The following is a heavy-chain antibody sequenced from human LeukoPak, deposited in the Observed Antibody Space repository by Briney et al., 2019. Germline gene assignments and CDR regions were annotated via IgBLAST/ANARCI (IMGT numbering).Heavy chain of an antibody. D-gene: IGHD6-25*01. J-gene: IGHJ5*02. CDR3: TRDRSRADDH. CDR2: INQGGSDK. V-gene: IGHV3-7*01. Sequence: GGSLRLSCAASGFTFSGHWMSWVRQAPGKGLEWVANINQGGSDKYYVDSVKGRFTISRDNANNLLYLQMNSLRGEDTAVYYCTRDRSRADDHWGQGTLVTVSS. CDR1: GFTFSGHW.